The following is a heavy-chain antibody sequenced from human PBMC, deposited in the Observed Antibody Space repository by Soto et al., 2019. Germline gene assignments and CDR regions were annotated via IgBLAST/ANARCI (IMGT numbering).Heavy chain of an antibody. CDR2: ISSSSSYI. CDR1: GFTFSSYS. V-gene: IGHV3-21*01. CDR3: ARDLAYYDSSGPY. J-gene: IGHJ4*02. D-gene: IGHD3-22*01. Sequence: GGSLRLSCAASGFTFSSYSMNWVRQAPGKGLEWVSSISSSSSYIYYADSVKGRFTISRDNAKNSLYLQMNSLRAEDTAVYYCARDLAYYDSSGPYWGQGTLVTVSS.